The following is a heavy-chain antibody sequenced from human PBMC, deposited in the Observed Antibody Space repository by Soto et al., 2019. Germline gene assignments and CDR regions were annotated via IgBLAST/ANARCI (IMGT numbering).Heavy chain of an antibody. CDR3: TTGQRPLRFLEWLSRYYFDY. V-gene: IGHV1-24*01. D-gene: IGHD3-3*01. J-gene: IGHJ4*02. Sequence: QVQLVQSGAEVKKPGASVKVSCKVSGYTLTELSLHWVRQAPGKGLEWMGGFDPEDGETIYAQKFQGRVTMTKDTTTDTDYMELSSLRSEDTAVYYCTTGQRPLRFLEWLSRYYFDYWGQGTLVTVSS. CDR1: GYTLTELS. CDR2: FDPEDGET.